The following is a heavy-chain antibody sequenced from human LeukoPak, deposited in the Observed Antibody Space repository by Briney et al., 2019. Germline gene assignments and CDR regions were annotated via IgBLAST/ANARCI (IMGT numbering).Heavy chain of an antibody. V-gene: IGHV1-18*01. CDR2: ISAYNGNT. D-gene: IGHD3-3*01. CDR3: ARDSGIFGVVIMTDPDY. CDR1: GYTFTSYG. Sequence: ASVKVSCKASGYTFTSYGISWVRQAPGQVLVWMGWISAYNGNTNYAQKLQGRVTMTTDTSTSTAYMELRSLRSDDTAVYYCARDSGIFGVVIMTDPDYWGQGTLVTVSS. J-gene: IGHJ4*02.